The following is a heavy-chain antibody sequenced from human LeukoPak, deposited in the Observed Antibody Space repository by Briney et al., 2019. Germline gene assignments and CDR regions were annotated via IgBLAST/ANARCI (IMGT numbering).Heavy chain of an antibody. CDR3: ARSNAAADGYNAPEDY. V-gene: IGHV1-46*01. CDR2: INPSGGST. D-gene: IGHD5-24*01. Sequence: ASVKVSCKASGYTFTSYYMHWVRQAPGQGLEWMGIINPSGGSTSYAQKFQGRVTMTRDTSTSTVYMELSSLRSEDTAVYYCARSNAAADGYNAPEDYWGQGTLVTVSS. J-gene: IGHJ4*02. CDR1: GYTFTSYY.